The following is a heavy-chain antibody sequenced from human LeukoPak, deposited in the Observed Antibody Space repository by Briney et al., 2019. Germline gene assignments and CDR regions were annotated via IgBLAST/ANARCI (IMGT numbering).Heavy chain of an antibody. V-gene: IGHV3-23*01. CDR1: GFSVSTSG. Sequence: GGSLRLSCTVSGFSVSTSGMSWVRQAQGKGLQTISAISVDGESAYYADSVKGRFTISRDNSKNTLYLQMNSLRVEDTAVYYCAQGYSSGWYPHWGQGSLVSVSP. D-gene: IGHD6-19*01. CDR2: ISVDGESA. J-gene: IGHJ4*02. CDR3: AQGYSSGWYPH.